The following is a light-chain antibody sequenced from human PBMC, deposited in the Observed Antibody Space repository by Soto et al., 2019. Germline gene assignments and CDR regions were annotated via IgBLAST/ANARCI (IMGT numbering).Light chain of an antibody. CDR3: QQSATSPWT. CDR1: QSVSNSY. CDR2: GAS. V-gene: IGKV3-20*01. J-gene: IGKJ1*01. Sequence: ENVLTQSPGTLSLSPGERAILSCRASQSVSNSYLAWYQQKPGQAPRLLIYGASVRATDIPDRFSGSGSGTDFTLTISRLEPEDFEVYYCQQSATSPWTFGQGTKVEIK.